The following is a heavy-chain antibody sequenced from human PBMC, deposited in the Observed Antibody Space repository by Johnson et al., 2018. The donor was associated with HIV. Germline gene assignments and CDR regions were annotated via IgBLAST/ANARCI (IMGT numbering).Heavy chain of an antibody. CDR1: GFTFDDYG. V-gene: IGHV3-20*04. CDR2: INWNGGST. D-gene: IGHD5-12*01. CDR3: AREGGYSGYEGVGHTNDAFDI. J-gene: IGHJ3*02. Sequence: MLLVESGGGVVRPGGSLRLSCAASGFTFDDYGMSWVRQAPGKGLEWVSGINWNGGSTGYADSVKGRFTISRDNAKNSLYLQMNSLRADDTAVYYCAREGGYSGYEGVGHTNDAFDISGQGTMVTVSS.